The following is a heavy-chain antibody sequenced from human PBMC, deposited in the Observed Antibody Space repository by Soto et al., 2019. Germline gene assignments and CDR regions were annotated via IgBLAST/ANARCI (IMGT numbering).Heavy chain of an antibody. CDR2: IIPILGIA. CDR3: ARATYDSSGYYSNDAFDI. Sequence: GASVKVSCKASGGTFSSYTISWVRQAPGQGLEWMGRIIPILGIANYAQKFQGRVTITADKSTSTAYMELSSLRSEDTAVYYCARATYDSSGYYSNDAFDIWGQGTMVTVSS. J-gene: IGHJ3*02. V-gene: IGHV1-69*02. D-gene: IGHD3-22*01. CDR1: GGTFSSYT.